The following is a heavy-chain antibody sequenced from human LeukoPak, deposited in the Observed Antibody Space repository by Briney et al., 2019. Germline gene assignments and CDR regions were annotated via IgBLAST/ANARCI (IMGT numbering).Heavy chain of an antibody. CDR3: ARGDTAKVTLKMYYFDY. V-gene: IGHV3-21*01. CDR1: GFAFSSYS. D-gene: IGHD5-18*01. Sequence: GGSLRLSCAASGFAFSSYSMNWVRQAPGKGLEWVSSISSSGTYIYYADSVKGRFTISRDNAKNSLYLQVNSLRAEDTAVYYCARGDTAKVTLKMYYFDYWGQGTLVTVSS. CDR2: ISSSGTYI. J-gene: IGHJ4*02.